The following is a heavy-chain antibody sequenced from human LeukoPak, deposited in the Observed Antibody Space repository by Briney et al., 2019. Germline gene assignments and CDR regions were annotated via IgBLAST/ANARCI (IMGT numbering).Heavy chain of an antibody. CDR3: GSRWFD. CDR2: ISYDGSNK. CDR1: GFTFSSYA. Sequence: GGSLRLSCSASGFTFSSYAMHWVRQAPGKGLEWVAVISYDGSNKYYADSVKGRFTISRDNSKNTLYLQMNSLRVDDTAIYYCGSRWFDWGQGTLVTVSS. J-gene: IGHJ4*02. V-gene: IGHV3-30*04. D-gene: IGHD4-23*01.